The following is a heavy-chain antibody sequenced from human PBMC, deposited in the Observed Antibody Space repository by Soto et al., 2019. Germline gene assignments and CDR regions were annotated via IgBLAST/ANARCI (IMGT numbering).Heavy chain of an antibody. CDR2: ISGSGGST. D-gene: IGHD3-22*01. CDR3: AKDLYYDSSGYYYPWAFDI. CDR1: VFTFINYG. Sequence: QPGWSLRLSCASSVFTFINYGMSWVRQAPGKGLEWVSVISGSGGSTYYADSVKGRFTLSRDNSKNTVYLQMNSLRAEDTAVYYCAKDLYYDSSGYYYPWAFDIWGQGTVVTVSS. J-gene: IGHJ3*02. V-gene: IGHV3-23*01.